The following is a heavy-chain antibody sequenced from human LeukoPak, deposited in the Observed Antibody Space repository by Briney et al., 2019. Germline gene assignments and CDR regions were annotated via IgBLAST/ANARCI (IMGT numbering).Heavy chain of an antibody. D-gene: IGHD2-15*01. V-gene: IGHV4-39*01. Sequence: SQTLSLTCTVSGVYITNGLYFWNWIRQPPGKGLEWIGSIHNSGSTYYNPSLKSRVTISVRTSKNQFSLKLSSVTAADTALYYCARLWSTYCSGGSCPHQPNYWGQGTLVTVSS. CDR2: IHNSGST. CDR3: ARLWSTYCSGGSCPHQPNY. J-gene: IGHJ4*02. CDR1: GVYITNGLYF.